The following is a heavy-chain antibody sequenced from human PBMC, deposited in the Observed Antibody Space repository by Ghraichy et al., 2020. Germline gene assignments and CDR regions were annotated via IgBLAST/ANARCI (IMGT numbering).Heavy chain of an antibody. V-gene: IGHV3-21*01. CDR3: ARDSGLAATIDYYNNYGMDV. J-gene: IGHJ6*02. D-gene: IGHD5-12*01. CDR1: GFTFNYHS. Sequence: LSLTCAASGFTFNYHSMNWVRQAPGKGLEWVSYISSSSSFIYYADSVKGRFAVSRDNAKNSLYLQMDSLRAEDTAVYYCARDSGLAATIDYYNNYGMDVWGQGTTVTVSS. CDR2: ISSSSSFI.